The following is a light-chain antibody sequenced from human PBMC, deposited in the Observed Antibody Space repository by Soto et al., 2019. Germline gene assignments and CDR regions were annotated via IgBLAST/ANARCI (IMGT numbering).Light chain of an antibody. CDR3: QQYSSSQET. J-gene: IGKJ1*01. CDR2: GAS. V-gene: IGKV3-20*01. Sequence: EIVLTQSPGTLSLSPGERATLSCRASQRISSTYLAWYQQKSGQAPRVIIFGASSRAAGIPDTFSGSGSGTDFTLTISGLEPEDFAVYYCQQYSSSQETFGQGTRVEIK. CDR1: QRISSTY.